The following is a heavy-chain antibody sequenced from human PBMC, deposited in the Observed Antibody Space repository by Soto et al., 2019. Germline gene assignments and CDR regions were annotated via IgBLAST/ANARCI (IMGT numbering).Heavy chain of an antibody. V-gene: IGHV3-23*01. CDR3: AKSSTGDYVIGYFDY. CDR2: ISGSGGSI. J-gene: IGHJ4*02. CDR1: GFTFSNYA. Sequence: GSLRLSCAASGFTFSNYAMSWVRQAPGKGLEWVSAISGSGGSIYYADSVKGRFTISRDNSKYTLYLQMNSLRAEDTAVYYCAKSSTGDYVIGYFDYWGQGTLVTVSS. D-gene: IGHD3-16*01.